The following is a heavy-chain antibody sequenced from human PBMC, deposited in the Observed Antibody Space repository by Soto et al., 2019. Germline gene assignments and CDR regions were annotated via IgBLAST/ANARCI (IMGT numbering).Heavy chain of an antibody. D-gene: IGHD3-22*01. V-gene: IGHV3-30*03. CDR1: GFTFSSYG. J-gene: IGHJ4*02. CDR3: EKAVLYYYDSTVDFVY. CDR2: ISYDGSNK. Sequence: QVQLVESGGGVVQPGRSLRLSCAASGFTFSSYGMHWVRQAPGKGLEWVAVISYDGSNKYYADSVKGRFTISRDNSKNTLYLQMRTLRARHMAVYYGEKAVLYYYDSTVDFVYWGRGPLPSVS.